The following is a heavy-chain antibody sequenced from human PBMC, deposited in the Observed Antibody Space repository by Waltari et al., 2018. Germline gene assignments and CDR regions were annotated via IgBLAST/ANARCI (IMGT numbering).Heavy chain of an antibody. CDR3: ARVDLAVDSRTYYFDF. CDR2: IIPISNEG. Sequence: VKVVESGEVKRSGPSVQPSCQACGDTFSRYAFSWARQGPGKPFGWLGVIIPISNEGKPAQNFQGRLTISAHGPTTAVLTELSTLRPDDTAVYYSARVDLAVDSRTYYFDFRGQGKLVAGSA. CDR1: GDTFSRYA. D-gene: IGHD2-15*01. J-gene: IGHJ4*02. V-gene: IGHV1-69*01.